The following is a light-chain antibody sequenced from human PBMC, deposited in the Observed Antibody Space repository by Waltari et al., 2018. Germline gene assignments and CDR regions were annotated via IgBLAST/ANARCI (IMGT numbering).Light chain of an antibody. CDR3: QQYNDWPPIT. V-gene: IGKV3-15*01. CDR1: QSVSSN. J-gene: IGKJ5*01. CDR2: VSS. Sequence: EVVMTPSPATLSVSPGERVTLSCRARQSVSSNLAWYQQKPGQAPRLLIYVSSTGATCVPARFSVGGSGTEFTLTISSLQSEDFAVYYCQQYNDWPPITFGQGTRLEIK.